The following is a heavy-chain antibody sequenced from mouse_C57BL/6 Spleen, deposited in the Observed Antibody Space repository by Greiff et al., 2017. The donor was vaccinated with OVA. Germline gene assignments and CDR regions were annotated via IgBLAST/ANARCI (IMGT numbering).Heavy chain of an antibody. J-gene: IGHJ2*01. D-gene: IGHD3-2*02. CDR1: GYTFTDYV. V-gene: IGHV1-15*01. Sequence: QVQLQQSGAELVRPGASVTLSCKASGYTFTDYVMHWVKQTPVHGLEWIGAIDPETGGTAYNQKFKGKAILTADKSSSTAYMELRSLTSEDSAVYYCTRFKPQNFDYWGQGTTLTVSS. CDR3: TRFKPQNFDY. CDR2: IDPETGGT.